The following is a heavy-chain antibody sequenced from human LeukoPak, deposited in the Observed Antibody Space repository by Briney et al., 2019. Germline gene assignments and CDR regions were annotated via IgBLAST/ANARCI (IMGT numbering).Heavy chain of an antibody. Sequence: GGSLRLSCAASGFTFSNYWMHWVRQAPGEGLVWVSRINSDGTSTNYADAVKGRFTISRDNAKNTLYLQMNSLRAEDTAVYYCARDGTHYTIRGAFDIWGQGTMVTVSS. J-gene: IGHJ3*02. CDR1: GFTFSNYW. D-gene: IGHD4-11*01. CDR3: ARDGTHYTIRGAFDI. V-gene: IGHV3-74*01. CDR2: INSDGTST.